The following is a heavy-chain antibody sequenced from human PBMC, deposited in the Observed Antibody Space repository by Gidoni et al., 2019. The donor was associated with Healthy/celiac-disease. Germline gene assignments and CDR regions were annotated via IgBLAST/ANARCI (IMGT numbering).Heavy chain of an antibody. CDR1: GGSFSGSY. D-gene: IGHD3-16*02. CDR2: INHSGST. CDR3: ARGVYYDYGWGSYRSPCFDY. V-gene: IGHV4-34*01. Sequence: QVQLPQWGAGLLTPSETLSLTCAVYGGSFSGSYWSWIRQPPGKGLEWIGEINHSGSTTYNPSLKSRVTISVDTSKNQFSLKLSSVTAADTAVYYCARGVYYDYGWGSYRSPCFDYWGQGTLVTVSS. J-gene: IGHJ4*02.